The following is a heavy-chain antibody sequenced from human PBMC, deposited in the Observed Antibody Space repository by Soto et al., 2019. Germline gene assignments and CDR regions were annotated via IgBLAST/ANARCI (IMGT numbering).Heavy chain of an antibody. CDR3: AKALFLFSLGYGDYADYDY. D-gene: IGHD4-17*01. Sequence: VQLVEAGGGVVQPGRSLRLSCAASGFTFSSYGMHWVRQAPGKGLEWVAVISYDGGDKYYADSVRGRFTISRDNSKNTLYLQMKILRADDTAMYYCAKALFLFSLGYGDYADYDYWGQGTLVTVSS. V-gene: IGHV3-30*18. CDR1: GFTFSSYG. J-gene: IGHJ4*02. CDR2: ISYDGGDK.